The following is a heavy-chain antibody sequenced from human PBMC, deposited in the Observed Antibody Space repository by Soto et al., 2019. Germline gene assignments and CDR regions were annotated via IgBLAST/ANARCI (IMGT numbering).Heavy chain of an antibody. CDR2: IYYSGST. D-gene: IGHD3-3*01. CDR3: ASGLTYDFWSGYHWDAFDI. CDR1: GGSVSSGSYY. Sequence: SETLSLTCTVPGGSVSSGSYYWSWIRQPPGKGLEWIGYIYYSGSTNYNPSLKSRVTISVDESKNQFSLKLSSVTAADTAVYYCASGLTYDFWSGYHWDAFDIWGQGTMVTVSS. J-gene: IGHJ3*02. V-gene: IGHV4-61*01.